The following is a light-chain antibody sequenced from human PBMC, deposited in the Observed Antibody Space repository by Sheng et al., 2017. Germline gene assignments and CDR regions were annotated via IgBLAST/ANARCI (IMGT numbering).Light chain of an antibody. CDR1: QSVSSSY. CDR3: QQRSHWPYT. V-gene: IGKV3D-20*02. CDR2: GAS. Sequence: EIVLTQSPGTLSLSPGERATLSCRASQSVSSSYLAWYQQKPGQAPRLLIYGASSRATGIPDRFSGSGSGTDFTLTISRLEPEDFAVYWCQQRSHWPYTFGQGTRLEIK. J-gene: IGKJ2*01.